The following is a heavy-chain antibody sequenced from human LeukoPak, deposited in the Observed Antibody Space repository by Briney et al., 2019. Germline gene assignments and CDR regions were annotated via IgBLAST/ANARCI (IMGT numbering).Heavy chain of an antibody. CDR1: GFTFSSYG. J-gene: IGHJ4*02. V-gene: IGHV3-30*18. CDR3: AKDVLDETYYDILTGPDY. CDR2: ISYDGSNK. Sequence: GRSLRLSRAASGFTFSSYGMHWVRQAPGKGLEWVAVISYDGSNKYYADSVKGRFTISRDNSKNTLYLQMSSLRAEDTAVYYCAKDVLDETYYDILTGPDYWGQGTLVTVSS. D-gene: IGHD3-9*01.